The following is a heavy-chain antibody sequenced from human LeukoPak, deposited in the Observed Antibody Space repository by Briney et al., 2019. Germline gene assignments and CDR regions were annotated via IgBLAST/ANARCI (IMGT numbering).Heavy chain of an antibody. J-gene: IGHJ4*02. CDR2: IKEDGSER. D-gene: IGHD6-19*01. CDR3: TRGNGWTDY. V-gene: IGHV3-7*01. CDR1: GFSFSTSW. Sequence: GGSLRLSCVASGFSFSTSWMSWVRQVPGQGLEWVANIKEDGSERHYLDSVKGRFTVSRDNAKNSLYLQMNSLRADDTAVYYCTRGNGWTDYWGQGTLVTVSS.